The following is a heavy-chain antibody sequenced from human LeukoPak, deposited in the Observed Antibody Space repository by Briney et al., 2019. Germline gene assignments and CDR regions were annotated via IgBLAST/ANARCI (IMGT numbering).Heavy chain of an antibody. V-gene: IGHV3-30*04. CDR1: GFTFSSYT. Sequence: GGSLRLSCAASGFTFSSYTLHWVRQAPGKGLEWVALISYYGSDKYYADSVKGRFTISRDNAKNSLYLQMNSLRAEDTAVYYCARDSSGWYRSHWGQGTLVTVSS. CDR2: ISYYGSDK. J-gene: IGHJ4*02. D-gene: IGHD6-19*01. CDR3: ARDSSGWYRSH.